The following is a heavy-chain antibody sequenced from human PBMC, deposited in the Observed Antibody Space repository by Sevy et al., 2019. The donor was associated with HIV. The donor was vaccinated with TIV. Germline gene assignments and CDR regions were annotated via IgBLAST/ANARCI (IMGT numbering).Heavy chain of an antibody. CDR2: LNRNSGDS. Sequence: ASVKVSCKASGSAISDYHIHWVRRAPGQGLEWVGWLNRNSGDSDLTQKFQGRVTLTKDTSMNTEYMELTRLRLDDTAVYYCTTVKGASRCSTSNCDMLDSWGQGTLVTVSS. CDR1: GSAISDYH. CDR3: TTVKGASRCSTSNCDMLDS. D-gene: IGHD1-1*01. J-gene: IGHJ4*02. V-gene: IGHV1-2*02.